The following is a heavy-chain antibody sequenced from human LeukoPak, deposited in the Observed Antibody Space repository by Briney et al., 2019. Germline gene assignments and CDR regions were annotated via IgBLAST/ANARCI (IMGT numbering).Heavy chain of an antibody. J-gene: IGHJ5*02. CDR2: ISYDGSNK. CDR1: GFTFSSYA. V-gene: IGHV3-30-3*01. Sequence: PGRSLRLSCAASGFTFSSYAMHWVRQAPGKGLEWVAVISYDGSNKYYADSVKGRFTISRDNSKNTLYLQMNSLRAEDTAVYYCARDRYCSGGSCYSGWFDPWGQGTLVTVSS. D-gene: IGHD2-15*01. CDR3: ARDRYCSGGSCYSGWFDP.